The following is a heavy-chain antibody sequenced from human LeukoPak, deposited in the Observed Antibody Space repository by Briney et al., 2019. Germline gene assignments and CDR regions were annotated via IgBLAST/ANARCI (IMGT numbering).Heavy chain of an antibody. J-gene: IGHJ4*02. CDR3: AKMVREFYTISYYFDY. V-gene: IGHV3-21*01. CDR2: ISSSSSYI. CDR1: GFTFSSYS. D-gene: IGHD2-8*01. Sequence: GGSLRLSCAASGFTFSSYSMNWVRQAPGMGLEWVSSISSSSSYIYYADSVKGRFTISRDNAKNSLYLQMNSLRAEDTAVYYCAKMVREFYTISYYFDYWGQGTLVTVSS.